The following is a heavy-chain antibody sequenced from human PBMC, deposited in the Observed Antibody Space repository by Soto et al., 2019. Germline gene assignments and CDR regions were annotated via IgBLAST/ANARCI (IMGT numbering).Heavy chain of an antibody. D-gene: IGHD2-15*01. Sequence: EVQLLESGGGLVQPGGSLRLSCAASGFTFSSYAMSWVRQAPGKGLEWVSAISGSGGSTYYADSVKGRFTISRDNSKNTLDLQMNSLRAEETAVYYCLRFGGRIPTAGPFDIWGQGTMVTVSS. CDR3: LRFGGRIPTAGPFDI. CDR2: ISGSGGST. V-gene: IGHV3-23*01. J-gene: IGHJ3*02. CDR1: GFTFSSYA.